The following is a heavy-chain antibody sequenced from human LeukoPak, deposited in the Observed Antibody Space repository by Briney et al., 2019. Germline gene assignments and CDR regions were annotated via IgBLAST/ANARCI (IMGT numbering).Heavy chain of an antibody. V-gene: IGHV1-8*03. D-gene: IGHD2-15*01. J-gene: IGHJ3*02. CDR1: GGTFNNYG. CDR3: ARGPLGSRWWYAFDI. CDR2: MNPNSGNT. Sequence: ASVKVSCKASGGTFNNYGINWVRQAPGQGLEWMGWMNPNSGNTGYAQKYQGRVTITRNTSISTAYMELSSLRSEDTAVYYCARGPLGSRWWYAFDIWGQGTMVTVSS.